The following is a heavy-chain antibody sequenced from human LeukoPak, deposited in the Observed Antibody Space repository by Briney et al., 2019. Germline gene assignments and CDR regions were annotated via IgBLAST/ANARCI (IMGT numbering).Heavy chain of an antibody. V-gene: IGHV3-43*02. CDR3: ARAFGGYNLLFDY. D-gene: IGHD5-24*01. CDR2: ISGDGGST. Sequence: PGGSLRLSCAASGFTFDDYAMHWVRQAPGKGLEWVSLISGDGGSTYYADSVKGRFTISRDNSKNTLYLQMNSLRAEDTAVYYCARAFGGYNLLFDYWGQGTLVTVSS. CDR1: GFTFDDYA. J-gene: IGHJ4*02.